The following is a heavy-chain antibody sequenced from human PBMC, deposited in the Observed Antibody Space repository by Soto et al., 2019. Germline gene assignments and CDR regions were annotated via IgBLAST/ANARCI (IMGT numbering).Heavy chain of an antibody. J-gene: IGHJ4*02. V-gene: IGHV1-18*01. CDR1: GYTFTNFG. CDR2: ISAYNGNT. CDR3: ARGGTPMDY. D-gene: IGHD3-16*01. Sequence: QVQLVQSGAEVKKPGASVKVSCKASGYTFTNFGISWVRQAPGQGLEWMGWISAYNGNTNYAQKFQRRVTMTTDTSTSPAYMEVRSLRFDDTAVYYWARGGTPMDYWGQGTLVTVSS.